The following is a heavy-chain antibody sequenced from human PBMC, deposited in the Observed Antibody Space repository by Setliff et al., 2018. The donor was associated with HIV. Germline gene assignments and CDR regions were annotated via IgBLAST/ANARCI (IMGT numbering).Heavy chain of an antibody. J-gene: IGHJ4*02. V-gene: IGHV4-34*01. CDR1: GDSFGDFY. Sequence: PSETLSLTCAMYGDSFGDFYWNWIRQAPGKGLEWIVELNDRGHINYNPSLKSRVTISVDTSKNQFSLRLSSVTAGDTAVYYCTRRRGPMVRGVDPTPSYYFDYWGQGTLVTVSS. CDR3: TRRRGPMVRGVDPTPSYYFDY. CDR2: LNDRGHI. D-gene: IGHD3-10*01.